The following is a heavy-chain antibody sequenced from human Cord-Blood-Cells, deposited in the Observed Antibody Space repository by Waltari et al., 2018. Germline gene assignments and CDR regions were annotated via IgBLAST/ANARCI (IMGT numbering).Heavy chain of an antibody. D-gene: IGHD4-17*01. Sequence: VQLQESGPGLVKPSETLSLTCTVPGGSISSYYWRWIRQPPGKGLEWIWYIYYSGSTNYNPSLKSRVTISVDTSKNQFSLKLSSVTAADTAVYYCARVPYGDYEGDGDYWGQGTLVTVSS. V-gene: IGHV4-59*01. CDR3: ARVPYGDYEGDGDY. CDR2: IYYSGST. CDR1: GGSISSYY. J-gene: IGHJ4*02.